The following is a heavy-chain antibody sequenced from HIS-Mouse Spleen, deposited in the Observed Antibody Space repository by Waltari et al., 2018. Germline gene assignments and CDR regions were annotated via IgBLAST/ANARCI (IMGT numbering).Heavy chain of an antibody. Sequence: EVQLVESGGGLVQPGGSLRLSCAASGFTLSSYGMRWVRQAPGKGLEWVANIKQDGSEKYYVDSVKGRFTISRDNAKNSLYLQMNSLRAEDTAVYYCAREPHYGGNSHFDYWGQGTMVTVSS. J-gene: IGHJ4*02. D-gene: IGHD4-17*01. V-gene: IGHV3-7*01. CDR3: AREPHYGGNSHFDY. CDR1: GFTLSSYG. CDR2: IKQDGSEK.